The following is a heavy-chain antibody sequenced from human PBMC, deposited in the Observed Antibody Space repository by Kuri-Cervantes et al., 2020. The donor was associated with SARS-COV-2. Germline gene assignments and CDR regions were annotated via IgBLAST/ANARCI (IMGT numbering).Heavy chain of an antibody. V-gene: IGHV1-69*13. CDR1: GGTFSSYA. Sequence: SVKVSCKASGGTFSSYAISWVRQAPGQGLEWMGGIIPIFGTANYAQKFQGRVTITADESTSTAYMELSSLRSEDTAVYYCARDQVSAAAGTGGSDYWGQGILVTVSS. J-gene: IGHJ4*02. CDR2: IIPIFGTA. D-gene: IGHD6-13*01. CDR3: ARDQVSAAAGTGGSDY.